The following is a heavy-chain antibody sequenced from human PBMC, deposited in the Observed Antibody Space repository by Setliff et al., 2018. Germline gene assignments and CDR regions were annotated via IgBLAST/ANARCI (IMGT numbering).Heavy chain of an antibody. CDR1: GYTFSSYA. J-gene: IGHJ6*03. CDR2: INTNTGNP. V-gene: IGHV7-4-1*02. CDR3: ARASRFGTTVWKGDYYMDV. Sequence: ASVKVSCKASGYTFSSYAMGWMRQAPGQRLEWMGWINTNTGNPSYAQDFTGRLVFSLDTSVSTAYLQISSPKAEDSAVYYCARASRFGTTVWKGDYYMDVWGKGTTVTVSS. D-gene: IGHD4-4*01.